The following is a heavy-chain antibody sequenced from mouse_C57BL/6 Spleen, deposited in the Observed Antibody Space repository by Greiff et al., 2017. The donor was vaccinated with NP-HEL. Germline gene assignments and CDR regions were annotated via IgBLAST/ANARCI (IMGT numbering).Heavy chain of an antibody. CDR1: GYTFTDYY. Sequence: EVQLQQSGPELVKPGASVKISCKASGYTFTDYYMNWVKQSHGKSLEWIGDINPNNGGTSYNQKFKGKATLTVDKSSSTAYMELRSLTSEDSAVYYCARIPLYYGTYYYAMDYWGQGTSVTVSS. D-gene: IGHD2-1*01. J-gene: IGHJ4*01. CDR2: INPNNGGT. V-gene: IGHV1-26*01. CDR3: ARIPLYYGTYYYAMDY.